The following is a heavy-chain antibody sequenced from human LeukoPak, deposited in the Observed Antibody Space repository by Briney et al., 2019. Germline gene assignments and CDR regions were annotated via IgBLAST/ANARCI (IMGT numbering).Heavy chain of an antibody. V-gene: IGHV3-7*01. CDR1: GFTFSSYW. J-gene: IGHJ4*02. D-gene: IGHD3-22*01. CDR3: ARDQQGYYDSSGQLDY. CDR2: IKQDGREK. Sequence: GGSLRLSCADSGFTFSSYWMSWVRQAPGKGLEWVANIKQDGREKYYVDSVKGRFTISRDNAKNSLYLQMNSLRAEDTAVYYCARDQQGYYDSSGQLDYWGQGALVTVSS.